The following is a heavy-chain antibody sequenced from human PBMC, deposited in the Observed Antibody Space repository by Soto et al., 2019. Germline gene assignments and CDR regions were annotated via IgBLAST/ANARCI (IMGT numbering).Heavy chain of an antibody. D-gene: IGHD3-10*01. J-gene: IGHJ4*02. Sequence: QITLKESGPTLVKPTQTLTLTCTFSGFSLSTSGVGVGWIRQPPGKALEWLALIYCDDDKRYSPSLKSRLTLTKDTSKNQVVLTMTNMDPVDTATYYCAHRQHGKGSPDYWGQGTLVTVSS. CDR2: IYCDDDK. CDR1: GFSLSTSGVG. V-gene: IGHV2-5*02. CDR3: AHRQHGKGSPDY.